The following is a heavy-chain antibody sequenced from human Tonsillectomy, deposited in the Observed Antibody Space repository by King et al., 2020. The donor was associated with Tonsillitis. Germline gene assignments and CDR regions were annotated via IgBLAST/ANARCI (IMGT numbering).Heavy chain of an antibody. CDR2: INTDGSGA. CDR1: GFTFSSYW. J-gene: IGHJ4*02. Sequence: VQLVESGGGLVQPGGSLRLSCAASGFTFSSYWMHWVRQAPGKGLVWGSRINTDGSGAKYADSVKGRFTISRDNAKKTLYLQMNSLRAEDTAVYYCAGSSWYYFDYWGQGALVTVSS. CDR3: AGSSWYYFDY. V-gene: IGHV3-74*03. D-gene: IGHD6-13*01.